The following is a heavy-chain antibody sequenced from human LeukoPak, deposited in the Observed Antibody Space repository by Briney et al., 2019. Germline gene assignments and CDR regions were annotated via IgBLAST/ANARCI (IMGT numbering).Heavy chain of an antibody. V-gene: IGHV4-39*01. Sequence: SETLSLTCTVSGGSISSSSYYWGWIRQPPGKGLEWIGSIYYSGSTYYNPSLKSRVTISVDTSKNQFSLKLSSVTAADTAVYYCARRSSGIAARRDFDYSGQGTLVTVSS. CDR3: ARRSSGIAARRDFDY. D-gene: IGHD6-6*01. CDR2: IYYSGST. J-gene: IGHJ4*02. CDR1: GGSISSSSYY.